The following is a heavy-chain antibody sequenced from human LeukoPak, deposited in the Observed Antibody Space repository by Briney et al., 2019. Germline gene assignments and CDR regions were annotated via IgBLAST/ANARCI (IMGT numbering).Heavy chain of an antibody. J-gene: IGHJ4*02. Sequence: KTSETLSLTCTVSGVSISSHYWSWLRQPPGKGLEWIGYIYYSGSTNYNPSLKSRVTISVDTSKNQFSLKLSSVTAADTAVYYCARGEGDTIIAARPFPFDYWGQGTLVTVSS. CDR2: IYYSGST. V-gene: IGHV4-59*11. D-gene: IGHD6-6*01. CDR1: GVSISSHY. CDR3: ARGEGDTIIAARPFPFDY.